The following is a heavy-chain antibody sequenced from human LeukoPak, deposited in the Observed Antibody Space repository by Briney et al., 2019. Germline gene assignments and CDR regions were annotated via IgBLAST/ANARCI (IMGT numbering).Heavy chain of an antibody. J-gene: IGHJ4*02. V-gene: IGHV3-9*01. D-gene: IGHD6-19*01. CDR1: GFTFDDYA. Sequence: PGRSLRLSCAASGFTFDDYAMHWVRQAPGKGLEWVSGISWNSGSIGYADSVKGRFTISRDNAKNSLYLQMNSLRAEDTALYYCAKGGYSSGWTDFDYWGQGTLVTVSS. CDR3: AKGGYSSGWTDFDY. CDR2: ISWNSGSI.